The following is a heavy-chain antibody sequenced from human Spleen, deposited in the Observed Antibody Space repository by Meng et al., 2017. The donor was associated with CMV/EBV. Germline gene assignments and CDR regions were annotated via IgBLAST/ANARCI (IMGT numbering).Heavy chain of an antibody. CDR3: AREGHRVTVADTGCYFDC. V-gene: IGHV3-20*03. CDR1: FTVDDYG. D-gene: IGHD6-19*01. J-gene: IGHJ4*02. Sequence: FTVDDYGMRLVRQAPRKGLEWVSGINWNGGSTDYADSVRGRFTISRDNAKNSLYVQMNSLRAEDTALYYCAREGHRVTVADTGCYFDCWGQGTLVTVSS. CDR2: INWNGGST.